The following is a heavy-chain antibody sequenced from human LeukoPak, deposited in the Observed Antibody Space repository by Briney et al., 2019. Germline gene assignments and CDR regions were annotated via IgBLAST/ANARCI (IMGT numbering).Heavy chain of an antibody. CDR1: GGTFSSYA. D-gene: IGHD3-10*01. CDR2: IIPIFGTA. Sequence: GASVKVSCKASGGTFSSYAISWVRQAPGQGLEWMGGIIPIFGTANYAQKFQGRVTITADKSTSTAYMELSSLRSEDTAVYYCASLNLLNSGSNNPGTDYWGQGTLVTVSS. CDR3: ASLNLLNSGSNNPGTDY. J-gene: IGHJ4*02. V-gene: IGHV1-69*06.